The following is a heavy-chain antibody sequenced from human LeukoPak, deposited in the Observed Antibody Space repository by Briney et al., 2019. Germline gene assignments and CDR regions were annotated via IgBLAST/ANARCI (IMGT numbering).Heavy chain of an antibody. Sequence: SETLSLTCTVSGGSISSGSYCWSWIRQPAGKGLEWIGRIYTSGSTNYNPSLKSRVTISVDTSKNQFSLKLSSVTAADTAVYYCARGFGRYFDWLSDYWGQGTLVTVSS. D-gene: IGHD3-9*01. V-gene: IGHV4-61*02. J-gene: IGHJ4*02. CDR3: ARGFGRYFDWLSDY. CDR2: IYTSGST. CDR1: GGSISSGSYC.